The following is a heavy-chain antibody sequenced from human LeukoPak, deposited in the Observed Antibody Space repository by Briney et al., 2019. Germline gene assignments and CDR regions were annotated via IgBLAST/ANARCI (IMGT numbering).Heavy chain of an antibody. J-gene: IGHJ2*01. CDR2: INPRGSST. V-gene: IGHV1-46*01. Sequence: ASVKVSCKASGYTFTSYYMHWVRQAPGQGLEWMGIINPRGSSTNYAQKFQGRVTMTRDTSTSTFYMELSSLRSEDTAVYYCATLPYLDLWGRGTLVTVSS. CDR3: ATLPYLDL. CDR1: GYTFTSYY.